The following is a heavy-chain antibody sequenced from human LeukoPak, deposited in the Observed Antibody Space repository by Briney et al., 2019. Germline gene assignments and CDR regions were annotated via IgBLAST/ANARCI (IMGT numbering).Heavy chain of an antibody. CDR3: ARASDGLYYYYYGMDV. D-gene: IGHD2-2*01. CDR1: GGSLSSGGYY. Sequence: SETLSLTCTVSGGSLSSGGYYWNWIRQHPGTGLEWIGYIYYSGSTYYNPSLKSRVTISVDTSNNQFSLKLSSVTAADTAVYYCARASDGLYYYYYGMDVWGQGTTVTVSS. J-gene: IGHJ6*02. CDR2: IYYSGST. V-gene: IGHV4-31*03.